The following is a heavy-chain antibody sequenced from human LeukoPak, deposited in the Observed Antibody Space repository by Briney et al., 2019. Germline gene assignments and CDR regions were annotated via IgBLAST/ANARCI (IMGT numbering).Heavy chain of an antibody. CDR2: IYTSGSP. D-gene: IGHD5-12*01. CDR1: GDSINSYY. J-gene: IGHJ6*03. V-gene: IGHV4-4*07. Sequence: SETLSLTCTVSGDSINSYYWSWIRQPAGKGLEWIGRIYTSGSPSYNPSLKSRVTMSVDTSKKQFSLKLSSVTAADTAVYYCAREVATRPPAGNNYYYMDVWGKGTTVIVSS. CDR3: AREVATRPPAGNNYYYMDV.